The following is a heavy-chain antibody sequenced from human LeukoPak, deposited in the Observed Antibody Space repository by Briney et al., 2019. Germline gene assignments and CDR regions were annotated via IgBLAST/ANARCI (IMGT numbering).Heavy chain of an antibody. CDR3: ARDAMIVAPIYYFDY. Sequence: GGSLRLSCAASGFTFSSYAMHWVRQAPGKGLEYVSAISSNGGSTYYANSVKGRFTISRDNSKNTLYLQMGSLRAEDMAVYYCARDAMIVAPIYYFDYWGQGTLVTVSS. V-gene: IGHV3-64*01. D-gene: IGHD2-21*01. CDR1: GFTFSSYA. CDR2: ISSNGGST. J-gene: IGHJ4*02.